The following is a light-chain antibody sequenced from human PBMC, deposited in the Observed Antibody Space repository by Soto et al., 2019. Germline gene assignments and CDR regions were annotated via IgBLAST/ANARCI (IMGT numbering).Light chain of an antibody. CDR3: VAWDDNLGSRV. Sequence: QSVLTQPPSLSGTPVQTVTISCIGSRSNIGSAIVHWYQQLPGTAPKHLIYMNSQRPSGVPDRFSGSKSGTSASLVITGLRPEDEADYYCVAWDDNLGSRVFGGGTKVTVL. J-gene: IGLJ3*02. CDR1: RSNIGSAI. V-gene: IGLV1-47*01. CDR2: MNS.